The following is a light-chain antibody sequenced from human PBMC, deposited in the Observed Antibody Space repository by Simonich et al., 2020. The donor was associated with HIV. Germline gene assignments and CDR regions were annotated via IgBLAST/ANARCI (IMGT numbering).Light chain of an antibody. CDR2: WAP. J-gene: IGKJ3*01. CDR3: QQYYSTPFT. CDR1: QSVLYSSNNKNY. V-gene: IGKV4-1*01. Sequence: DIVMTQSPDSLAVSLGERATINCKSSQSVLYSSNNKNYLAWYQKKPGQPPKLLIYWAPTRESGVPDRFSGSGSGTDFTLTISSLQAEDVAVYYCQQYYSTPFTFGPGTKVDIK.